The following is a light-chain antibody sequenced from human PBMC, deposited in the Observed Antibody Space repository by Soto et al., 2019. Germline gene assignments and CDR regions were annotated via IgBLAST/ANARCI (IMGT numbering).Light chain of an antibody. CDR2: GAS. CDR1: QSVSSN. V-gene: IGKV3-20*01. J-gene: IGKJ5*01. Sequence: ECVLTQSPGTLSLSRGERAALSCRASQSVSSNLAWYQQKPGQAPRLLIYGASSRATGIPDRFSGSGSGTDFTLTISRLEPEDFAVYYCQQYGSSITFGQGTRLEIK. CDR3: QQYGSSIT.